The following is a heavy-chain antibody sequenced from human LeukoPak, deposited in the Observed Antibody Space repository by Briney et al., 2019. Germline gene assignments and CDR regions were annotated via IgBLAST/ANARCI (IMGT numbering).Heavy chain of an antibody. J-gene: IGHJ4*02. V-gene: IGHV4-59*12. CDR1: GGSISSYY. CDR3: ARERGEEYSSGWYKTNFFDT. CDR2: IYYSGGT. Sequence: SETLSLTCTVSGGSISSYYWSWIRQPPGKGLEWIGYIYYSGGTYYNPSLESRVAISADMSKNQISLKLSSVTAADTALYYCARERGEEYSSGWYKTNFFDTWGQGTRVTVSS. D-gene: IGHD6-19*01.